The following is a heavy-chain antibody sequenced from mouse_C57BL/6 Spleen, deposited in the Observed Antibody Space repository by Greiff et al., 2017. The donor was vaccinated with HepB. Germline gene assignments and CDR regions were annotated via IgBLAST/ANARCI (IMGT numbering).Heavy chain of an antibody. CDR1: GYTFTSYG. D-gene: IGHD1-1*01. CDR2: IYPRSGNT. Sequence: VQLQQSGAKLARPGASVKLSCKASGYTFTSYGISWVKQRTGQGLEWIGEIYPRSGNTYYNEKFKGKATLTADKSSSTAYMELRSLTSEDSAVYFCARTWDGYGSSIWYFDVWGTGTTVTVSS. CDR3: ARTWDGYGSSIWYFDV. V-gene: IGHV1-81*01. J-gene: IGHJ1*03.